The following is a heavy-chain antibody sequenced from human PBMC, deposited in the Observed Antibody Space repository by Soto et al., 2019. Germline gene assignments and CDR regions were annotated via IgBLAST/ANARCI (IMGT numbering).Heavy chain of an antibody. J-gene: IGHJ2*01. D-gene: IGHD4-17*01. CDR1: GISFSRCL. CDR3: ARDPPSYGDYAQTYWYFDL. V-gene: IGHV3-7*01. Sequence: PGGSLRLSCGASGISFSRCLLSWVRQAPGKGLEWVASISQDGTDTDYVDSVKGRFAISRDNPKNSLYLQMNSLRADDTAVYYCARDPPSYGDYAQTYWYFDLWGRGTRVTVSS. CDR2: ISQDGTDT.